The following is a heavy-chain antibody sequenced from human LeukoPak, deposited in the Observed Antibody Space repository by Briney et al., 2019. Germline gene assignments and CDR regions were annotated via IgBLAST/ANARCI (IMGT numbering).Heavy chain of an antibody. J-gene: IGHJ5*02. CDR3: AREVYDISWYLVP. CDR1: GGSFSGYY. CDR2: INHSGST. D-gene: IGHD6-13*01. V-gene: IGHV4-34*01. Sequence: SETLSLTCAVYGGSFSGYYWSWIRQPPGKGLEWIGEINHSGSTNYNPSLKSRVTVSVDTSKNQFSLHLNSVTPEDTAVYYCAREVYDISWYLVPWGQGTLVTVSS.